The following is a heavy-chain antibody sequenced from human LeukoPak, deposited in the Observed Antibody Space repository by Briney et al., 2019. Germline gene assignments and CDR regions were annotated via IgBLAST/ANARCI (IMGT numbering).Heavy chain of an antibody. CDR2: ISGSGGST. V-gene: IGHV3-23*01. CDR3: ARDLKGYCSSTSCYAGNWFDP. D-gene: IGHD2-2*01. J-gene: IGHJ5*02. Sequence: SGGSLRLSCAASGFTFSTYAMSWVRQAPGKGLEWVSTISGSGGSTYYADSVKGRFTISRDNSKNTLYLQMNSLRAEDTAVYYCARDLKGYCSSTSCYAGNWFDPWGQGTLVTVSS. CDR1: GFTFSTYA.